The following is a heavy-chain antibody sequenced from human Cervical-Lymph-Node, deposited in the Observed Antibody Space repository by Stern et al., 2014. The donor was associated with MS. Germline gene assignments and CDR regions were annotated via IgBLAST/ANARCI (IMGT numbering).Heavy chain of an antibody. Sequence: QVQLKESGPGLVKPSQTLSLTCTVSGGSISSGDYYWSWIRQPPGKGLELIGYIYYSGSTYYNPSLKSRVTISVDTSKNQFSLKLSSDCAREGPRTGTLVYWGQGTLVTVSS. CDR2: IYYSGST. V-gene: IGHV4-30-4*01. J-gene: IGHJ4*02. CDR3: LVY. D-gene: IGHD3/OR15-3a*01. CDR1: GGSISSGDYY.